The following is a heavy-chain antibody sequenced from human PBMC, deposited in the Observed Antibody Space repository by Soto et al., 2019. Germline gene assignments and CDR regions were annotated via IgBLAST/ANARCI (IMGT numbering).Heavy chain of an antibody. CDR2: IYTDGST. CDR3: ARDDLRQKSSFYL. J-gene: IGHJ3*01. V-gene: IGHV3-53*01. CDR1: GFIVSRNY. D-gene: IGHD2-21*02. Sequence: EVQLVESGGALIQPGGSMRLSCAASGFIVSRNYMSWVRQAPGKGLEWVSIIYTDGSTYYADSVKGRFTISRDNFKNTLYLQMNSLRVEDTAVYYCARDDLRQKSSFYLWGQGKMVTVSS.